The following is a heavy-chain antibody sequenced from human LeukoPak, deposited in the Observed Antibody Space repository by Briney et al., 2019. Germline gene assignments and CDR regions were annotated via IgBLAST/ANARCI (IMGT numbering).Heavy chain of an antibody. CDR2: INHSGST. J-gene: IGHJ3*02. CDR1: GGSFSGYY. D-gene: IGHD4-17*01. CDR3: ARVGHPTQRRVLSAVTIPTAGAFDI. V-gene: IGHV4-34*01. Sequence: KSSETLSLTCAVYGGSFSGYYWSWIRQPPGKGLEWIGEINHSGSTNYNPSLKSRVTISVDTSKNQFSLKLSSVTAADTAVYYCARVGHPTQRRVLSAVTIPTAGAFDIWGQGTLVTVSS.